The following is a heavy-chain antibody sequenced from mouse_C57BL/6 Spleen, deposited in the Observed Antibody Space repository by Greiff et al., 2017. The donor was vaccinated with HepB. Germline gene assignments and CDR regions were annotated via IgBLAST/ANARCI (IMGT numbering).Heavy chain of an antibody. V-gene: IGHV5-16*01. Sequence: EVKLMESEGGLVQPGSSMKLSCTASGFTFSDYYMAWVRQVPEKGLEWVANINYDGSSTYYLDSLKSRFIISRDNAKNILYLQMSSLKSEDTATYYCARVLYYYGRGAMDYWGQGTSVTVSS. D-gene: IGHD1-1*01. J-gene: IGHJ4*01. CDR1: GFTFSDYY. CDR3: ARVLYYYGRGAMDY. CDR2: INYDGSST.